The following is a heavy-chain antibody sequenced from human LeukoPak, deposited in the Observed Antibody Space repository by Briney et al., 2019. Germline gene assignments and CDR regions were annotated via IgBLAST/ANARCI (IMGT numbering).Heavy chain of an antibody. CDR1: GFTFSSYA. CDR3: AKGYCSSTSCPTGA. D-gene: IGHD2-2*01. V-gene: IGHV3-23*01. CDR2: ISGSGGST. J-gene: IGHJ5*02. Sequence: PGGSLRLSCAASGFTFSSYAMSWVRQAPGKGLEWVSAISGSGGSTYYADSVKGRFTISRDNSKNTLYLQMNSLRAEYTGVYYCAKGYCSSTSCPTGAWGQGTLVTVSS.